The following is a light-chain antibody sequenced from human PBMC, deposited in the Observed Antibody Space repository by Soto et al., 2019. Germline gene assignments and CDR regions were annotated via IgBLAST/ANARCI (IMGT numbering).Light chain of an antibody. V-gene: IGLV4-69*01. CDR1: SGHSTYA. CDR3: QTWGTAIRV. Sequence: QSVLTQSPSASASLGASVKLTCTLDSGHSTYAIAWHQQQPEKGPRYLMRLNSDGSHTRGDGIPDRFSVSSSGADRYLTISSLQSEDEADYYCQTWGTAIRVFGGGTKLTVL. CDR2: LNSDGSH. J-gene: IGLJ2*01.